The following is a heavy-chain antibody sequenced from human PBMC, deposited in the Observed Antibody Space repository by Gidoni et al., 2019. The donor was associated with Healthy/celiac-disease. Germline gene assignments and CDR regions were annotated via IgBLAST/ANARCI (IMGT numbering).Heavy chain of an antibody. J-gene: IGHJ4*02. D-gene: IGHD3-10*01. CDR1: GGSFSRGGYY. V-gene: IGHV4-31*03. CDR2: IYYSGST. CDR3: ARSAHYYGSGSYDY. Sequence: QVQLQESGPGLVKPSQTLSLTCTVSGGSFSRGGYYWSWIRQHPGKGLEWIGYIYYSGSTYYNPALKSRVTISVDTSKNQFSLKLSSVTAADTAVYYCARSAHYYGSGSYDYWGQGTLVTVSS.